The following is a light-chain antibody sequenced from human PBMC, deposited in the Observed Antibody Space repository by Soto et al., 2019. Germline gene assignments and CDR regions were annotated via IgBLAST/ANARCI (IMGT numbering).Light chain of an antibody. CDR2: YVG. CDR1: SSDVGGYNN. Sequence: QSVLTQPASVSGSPRQSITICCTGTSSDVGGYNNVSWYQQLPGKAPKPMIYYVGDRPSGVSTRFSGSKSGNTASLTISGLQAEDEAGYYCSSYTGSRLYGFGTETKVTVL. CDR3: SSYTGSRLYG. J-gene: IGLJ1*01. V-gene: IGLV2-14*01.